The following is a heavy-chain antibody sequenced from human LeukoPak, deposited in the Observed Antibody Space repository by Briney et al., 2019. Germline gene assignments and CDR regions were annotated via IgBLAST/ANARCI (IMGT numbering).Heavy chain of an antibody. J-gene: IGHJ4*02. CDR2: ISSSSSTI. CDR1: GFTFSSYS. CDR3: ARDNYDFWSGYSGYFDY. V-gene: IGHV3-48*01. D-gene: IGHD3-3*01. Sequence: GGSLRLSCAASGFTFSSYSMNWVRQAPGKGLEWVSYISSSSSTIYYADSVKGRFTISRDNSKNTLYLQMNSLRAEDTAVYYCARDNYDFWSGYSGYFDYWGQGTLVTVSS.